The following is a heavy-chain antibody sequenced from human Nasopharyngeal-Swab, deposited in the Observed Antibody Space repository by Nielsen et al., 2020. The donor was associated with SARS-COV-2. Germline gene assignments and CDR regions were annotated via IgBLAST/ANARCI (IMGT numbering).Heavy chain of an antibody. V-gene: IGHV3-15*01. CDR2: IKSKTDGGTT. Sequence: GESLKISCAASGFTFSNAWTSWVRQAPGKGLEWVGRIKSKTDGGTTDYAAPVKGRFTISRDDSKNTLYLQMNSLKTEDTAVYYCTTGDGAFDIWGQGTMVTVSS. CDR3: TTGDGAFDI. CDR1: GFTFSNAW. J-gene: IGHJ3*02. D-gene: IGHD5-24*01.